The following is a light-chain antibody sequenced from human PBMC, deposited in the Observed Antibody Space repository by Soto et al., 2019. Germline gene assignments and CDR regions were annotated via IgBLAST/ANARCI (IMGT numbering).Light chain of an antibody. Sequence: QSALTQPASVSGSPGQSITISCTGTSSDVGGFKFVSWYQHHPGKAPQLIIYEVPNRPSGVSSRFSGSKSGNTASLTISGLQAEDEADYYCGSYTSTTTIVLFGGGTKLTVL. J-gene: IGLJ2*01. V-gene: IGLV2-14*01. CDR2: EVP. CDR1: SSDVGGFKF. CDR3: GSYTSTTTIVL.